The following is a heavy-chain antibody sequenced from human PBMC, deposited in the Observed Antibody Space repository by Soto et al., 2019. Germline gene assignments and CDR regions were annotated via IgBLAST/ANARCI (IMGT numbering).Heavy chain of an antibody. J-gene: IGHJ4*02. V-gene: IGHV2-5*02. Sequence: QITLNESGPTVVRPTETLTLTCRFSGFSLTTSGVGVGWIRQSPGKAPEWLALIYWDVDKRYSASLKSRLTITNDTSKNQVVLTVSDLDPTDTATYYCAHRVLRTVFGLVTTTAIYFDFWGQGTPVAVSS. CDR3: AHRVLRTVFGLVTTTAIYFDF. CDR1: GFSLTTSGVG. CDR2: IYWDVDK. D-gene: IGHD3-3*01.